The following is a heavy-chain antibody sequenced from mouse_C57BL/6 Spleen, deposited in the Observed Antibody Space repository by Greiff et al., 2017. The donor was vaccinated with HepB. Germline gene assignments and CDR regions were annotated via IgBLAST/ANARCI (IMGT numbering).Heavy chain of an antibody. CDR2: IDPSDSET. CDR3: ARGGRTGTGFAY. CDR1: GYTFTSYW. Sequence: QVQLQQPGAELVRPGSSVKLSCKASGYTFTSYWMHWVKQRPIQGLEWIGNIDPSDSETHYNQKFKDKATLTVDKSSSTAYMQLSSLTSEDSAVYYGARGGRTGTGFAYWGQGTLVTVSA. J-gene: IGHJ3*01. D-gene: IGHD4-1*01. V-gene: IGHV1-52*01.